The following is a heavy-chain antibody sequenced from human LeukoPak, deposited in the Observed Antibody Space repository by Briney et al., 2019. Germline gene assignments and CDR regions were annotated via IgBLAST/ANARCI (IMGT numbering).Heavy chain of an antibody. Sequence: GESLKISCKASGYSITSNWIGWVRQMPGRGLEWMGIIYPGDSDTRYSPSFQGQFTISADKSITTAYLQWSSLKASDTAMYFCARGPQGAMSPTGAFDYWGQGTLVTVSS. CDR3: ARGPQGAMSPTGAFDY. CDR2: IYPGDSDT. CDR1: GYSITSNW. J-gene: IGHJ4*02. V-gene: IGHV5-51*01. D-gene: IGHD2-2*01.